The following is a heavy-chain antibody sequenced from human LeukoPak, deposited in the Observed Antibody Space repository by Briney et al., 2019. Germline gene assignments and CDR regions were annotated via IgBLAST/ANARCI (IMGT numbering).Heavy chain of an antibody. CDR3: AKDSFYYYDSSGSYNWFDP. CDR1: GFTFSSYA. Sequence: PGGSLRLSCAASGFTFSSYAMSWVRQAPGKGLEWVSAISGSGGSTYYADSVKGRFTISRDNSKNTLYLQMNSLRVEDTAVYYCAKDSFYYYDSSGSYNWFDPWGQGTLVTVSS. V-gene: IGHV3-23*01. J-gene: IGHJ5*02. CDR2: ISGSGGST. D-gene: IGHD3-22*01.